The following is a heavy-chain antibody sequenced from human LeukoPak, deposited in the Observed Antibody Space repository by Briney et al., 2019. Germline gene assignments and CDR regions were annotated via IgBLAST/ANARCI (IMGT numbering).Heavy chain of an antibody. CDR3: AREDWRGFSHAFDI. J-gene: IGHJ3*02. CDR1: GGSTSSGDYY. CDR2: IYYSGST. V-gene: IGHV4-30-4*01. Sequence: SETLSLTCTVSGGSTSSGDYYWSWIRQPPGKGLEWIGYIYYSGSTYYNPSLKSRVTISVDTSKNQFSLKLSSVTAADTAVYYCAREDWRGFSHAFDIWGQGTMVTVSS. D-gene: IGHD2-21*01.